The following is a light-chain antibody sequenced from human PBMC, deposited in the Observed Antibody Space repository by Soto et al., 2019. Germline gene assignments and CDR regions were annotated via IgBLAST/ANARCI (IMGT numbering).Light chain of an antibody. CDR1: QSVSSSY. CDR3: QQYGSSPYT. J-gene: IGKJ2*01. V-gene: IGKV3-20*01. Sequence: EIVLTQSPGTLSLSPGERATLSCRASQSVSSSYLAWYQQKPGQAPRLLIYGASSRATGIPVRFSGSGSGTDFTLTISRLEPEDFAVYYCQQYGSSPYTFGQGTNLEIK. CDR2: GAS.